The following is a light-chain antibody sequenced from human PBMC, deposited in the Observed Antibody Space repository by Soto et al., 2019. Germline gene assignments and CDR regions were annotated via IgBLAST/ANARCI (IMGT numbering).Light chain of an antibody. CDR2: DAS. V-gene: IGKV3-11*01. CDR1: QSVRTS. Sequence: EVVLTQSPATLSLSPGERPTLSCGASQSVRTSLAWYQHKPGQAPRLLIYDASLRANGVPARFGGSGSGTDYTLTINSLEPEDFAVYYCQQRNVWPPITFGQGTRLEIK. J-gene: IGKJ5*01. CDR3: QQRNVWPPIT.